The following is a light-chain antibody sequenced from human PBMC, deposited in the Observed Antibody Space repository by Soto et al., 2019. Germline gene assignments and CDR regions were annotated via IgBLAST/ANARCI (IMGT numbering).Light chain of an antibody. V-gene: IGLV2-23*01. CDR2: EAN. Sequence: QTVLTQPCSGDGSPGQAITISYTGTSNYVASYKLVSWYQHHPGKAPKLLIYEANKRPSGVSSRFSGSKSANTASLTISGLQAEDEADYYCCSYAGSNTYVFGTGTKVTV. CDR3: CSYAGSNTYV. J-gene: IGLJ1*01. CDR1: SNYVASYKL.